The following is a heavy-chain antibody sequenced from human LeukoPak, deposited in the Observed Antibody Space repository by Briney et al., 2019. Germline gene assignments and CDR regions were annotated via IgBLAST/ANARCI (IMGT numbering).Heavy chain of an antibody. V-gene: IGHV3-20*01. CDR2: INWNGGST. CDR1: GFTFDDYG. D-gene: IGHD4-17*01. J-gene: IGHJ4*02. Sequence: PGGSLRLSCAASGFTFDDYGMGWVRQAPGKGLEWVSGINWNGGSTGYADSVKGRFTISRDNAKNSLYLQMNSLRAEDTALYHCARDLRRLSVHYGDYGYWGQGTLATVSS. CDR3: ARDLRRLSVHYGDYGY.